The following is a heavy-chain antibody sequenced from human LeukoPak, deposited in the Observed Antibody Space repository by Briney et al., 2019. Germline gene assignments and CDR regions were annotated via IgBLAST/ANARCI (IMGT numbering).Heavy chain of an antibody. V-gene: IGHV3-48*04. CDR2: ITSNINTI. D-gene: IGHD6-13*01. Sequence: GGSLRPSCAASGFTFSTYNMSWVRQAPGKGLEWLAYITSNINTIYYADSVKGRFTISRDNAKNSLYLQMSSLRAEDTAVYYCARRIAAAIDAFDIWGQGTMVTVSS. CDR1: GFTFSTYN. CDR3: ARRIAAAIDAFDI. J-gene: IGHJ3*02.